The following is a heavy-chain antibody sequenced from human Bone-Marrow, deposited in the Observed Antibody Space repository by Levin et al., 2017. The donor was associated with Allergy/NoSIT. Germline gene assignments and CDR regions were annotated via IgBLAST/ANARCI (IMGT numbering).Heavy chain of an antibody. J-gene: IGHJ4*02. D-gene: IGHD3-3*01. V-gene: IGHV3-23*01. CDR1: GFNFASYA. CDR3: AKDKAIFGVDAFDH. CDR2: ISGSIPST. Sequence: HPGGSLRLSCVASGFNFASYALSWVRQAPGKGLEWVSGISGSIPSTYYADSVKGRFTISRDNSKNTVYLQMNSLRAEDTAVYYCAKDKAIFGVDAFDHWGQGTQVTVSS.